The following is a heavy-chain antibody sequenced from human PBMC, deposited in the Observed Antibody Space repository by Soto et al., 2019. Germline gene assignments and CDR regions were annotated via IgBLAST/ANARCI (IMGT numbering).Heavy chain of an antibody. D-gene: IGHD5-18*01. V-gene: IGHV1-69*01. Sequence: QVQLVQSGAEVKKPGSSVKVSCKASGGTFSSYAISWVRQAPGQGLEWMGGIIPIFGTANYAQKFQGRVTITADESTSTAYMELSSLRSEDTAVYYCAAVGVDTALGDYWYFDLWGRGTLVTVSS. J-gene: IGHJ2*01. CDR3: AAVGVDTALGDYWYFDL. CDR1: GGTFSSYA. CDR2: IIPIFGTA.